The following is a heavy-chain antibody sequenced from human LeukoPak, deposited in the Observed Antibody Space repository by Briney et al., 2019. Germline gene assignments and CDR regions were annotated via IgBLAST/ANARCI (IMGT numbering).Heavy chain of an antibody. D-gene: IGHD3-10*01. J-gene: IGHJ3*02. CDR3: ARRSYGFDAFDI. CDR1: GFMFNSYW. V-gene: IGHV3-7*01. Sequence: GGSLRLSCVTSGFMFNSYWMSWVRQAPGKGLEWVASIKDDGSEKYYVDSVKGRFTVSRDNAKNSLYLQMNSLRAEDTAIYYCARRSYGFDAFDIWGQGTMVTVSS. CDR2: IKDDGSEK.